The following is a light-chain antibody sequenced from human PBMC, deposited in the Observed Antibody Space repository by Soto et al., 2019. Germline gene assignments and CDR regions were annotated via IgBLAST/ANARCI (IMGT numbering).Light chain of an antibody. Sequence: QAVVTQPPSASGTPGQRVTISCSGSSSNIGNFYVYWYQQLPGTAPKLLIYKNNQRPLGVPDRFSGSKSGTSASLAISGLRSEDEADYYCAAWDDSLSGPAVFGGGTQLTVL. CDR3: AAWDDSLSGPAV. V-gene: IGLV1-47*01. CDR2: KNN. CDR1: SSNIGNFY. J-gene: IGLJ7*01.